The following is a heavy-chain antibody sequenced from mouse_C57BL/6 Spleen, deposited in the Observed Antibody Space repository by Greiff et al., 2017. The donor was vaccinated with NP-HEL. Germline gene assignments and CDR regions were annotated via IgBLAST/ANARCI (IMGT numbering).Heavy chain of an antibody. D-gene: IGHD2-4*01. J-gene: IGHJ2*01. CDR3: ASIYYDYDGSYFDY. Sequence: EVKVVESGPELVKPGASVKISCKASGYSFTGYYMNWVKQSPEKSLEWIGEINPSTGGTTYNQKFKAKATLTVDKSSSTAYMQLKSLTSEDSAVYYCASIYYDYDGSYFDYWGQGTTLTVSS. CDR2: INPSTGGT. V-gene: IGHV1-42*01. CDR1: GYSFTGYY.